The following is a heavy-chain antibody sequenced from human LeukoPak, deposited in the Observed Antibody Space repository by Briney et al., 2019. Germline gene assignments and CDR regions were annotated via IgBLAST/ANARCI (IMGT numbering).Heavy chain of an antibody. V-gene: IGHV1-2*02. CDR2: VNPKTGGT. CDR3: ATASVSKLEWLAYVTRDDAFDV. D-gene: IGHD3-3*01. Sequence: ASVKVSCMACGYSFTGYNVHSVRQAPRQGLEWMGWVNPKTGGTNYARKFQGRVTMTRDTSINTVNMELSRLTSDDTAMYYCATASVSKLEWLAYVTRDDAFDVWGQGTMITVS. J-gene: IGHJ3*01. CDR1: GYSFTGYN.